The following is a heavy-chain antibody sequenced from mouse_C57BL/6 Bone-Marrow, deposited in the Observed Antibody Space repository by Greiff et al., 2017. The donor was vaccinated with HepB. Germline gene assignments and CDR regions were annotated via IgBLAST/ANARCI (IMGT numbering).Heavy chain of an antibody. CDR3: ASHLYYYAMDY. V-gene: IGHV7-3*01. CDR1: GFTFTDYY. J-gene: IGHJ4*01. Sequence: EVMLVESGGGLVQPGGSLSLSCAASGFTFTDYYMSWVRQPPGKALEWLGFIRNKANGYTTEYSASVKGRFSISRDNSQSILYLQMNALRAEDSATYYCASHLYYYAMDYWGQGTSVTVSS. D-gene: IGHD1-3*01. CDR2: IRNKANGYTT.